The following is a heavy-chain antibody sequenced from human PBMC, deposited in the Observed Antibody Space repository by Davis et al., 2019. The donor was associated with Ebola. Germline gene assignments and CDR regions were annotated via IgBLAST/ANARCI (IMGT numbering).Heavy chain of an antibody. CDR2: ISSSSSYT. V-gene: IGHV3-11*05. CDR3: ARDPSGGSGWSMGYYGMDV. Sequence: GESLKISCAASGFTFSDYYMSWIRQAPGKGLEWVSYISSSSSYTNYADSVKGRFTISRDNSKNTLYLQMNSLRAEDTAVYYCARDPSGGSGWSMGYYGMDVWGKGTTVTVSS. D-gene: IGHD6-19*01. CDR1: GFTFSDYY. J-gene: IGHJ6*04.